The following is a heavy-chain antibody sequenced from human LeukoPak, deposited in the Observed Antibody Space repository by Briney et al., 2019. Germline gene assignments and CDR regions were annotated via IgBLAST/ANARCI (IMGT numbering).Heavy chain of an antibody. CDR3: ARTIRGYSYGPFDY. D-gene: IGHD5-18*01. CDR1: GGSISGYY. CDR2: ISYSGST. J-gene: IGHJ4*02. Sequence: PSETLSLTCAVSGGSISGYYWSWIRQPPRRGLEWIGYISYSGSTNYNSSLKSRVTISVDTSKNQFSLNLNSVTAADTAVYYCARTIRGYSYGPFDYWAREPWSPSPQ. V-gene: IGHV4-59*08.